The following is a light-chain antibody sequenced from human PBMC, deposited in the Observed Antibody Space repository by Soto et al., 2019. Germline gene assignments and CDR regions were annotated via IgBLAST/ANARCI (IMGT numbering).Light chain of an antibody. CDR1: QSISSY. CDR2: AAS. V-gene: IGKV1-39*01. J-gene: IGKJ5*01. Sequence: DIPMTQSPSALSASVGDRLTITCPASQSISSYLNWYQQKPGKAPKLLIYAASSLQSGVPSRFSGSGSGTDFTLTISSLQPEDFATYYCLQHNVFPRTFGQGTRLEIK. CDR3: LQHNVFPRT.